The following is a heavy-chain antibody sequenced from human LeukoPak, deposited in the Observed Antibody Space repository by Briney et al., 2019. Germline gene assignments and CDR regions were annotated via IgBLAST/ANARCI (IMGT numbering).Heavy chain of an antibody. CDR3: AKDYGKMTTVTVDAFDI. D-gene: IGHD4-17*01. V-gene: IGHV3-23*01. CDR1: EFTFSSYA. Sequence: GGSLRLSCAASEFTFSSYAMSWVRQAPGKGLEWVSAISGSGGSTYYADSVKGRFTISRDSSKNTLYLQMNSLRAEDTAVYYCAKDYGKMTTVTVDAFDIWGQGTMVTVSS. CDR2: ISGSGGST. J-gene: IGHJ3*02.